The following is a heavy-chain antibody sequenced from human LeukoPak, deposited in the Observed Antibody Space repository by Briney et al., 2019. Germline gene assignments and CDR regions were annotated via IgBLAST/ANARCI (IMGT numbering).Heavy chain of an antibody. V-gene: IGHV1-2*02. D-gene: IGHD4-17*01. CDR3: ARGDTTVTIDSGLGC. CDR1: GYTFTGYY. Sequence: GASVKVSCKASGYTFTGYYMHWVRQAPGQGLEWMGWINPNSGGTNYAQKFQGRVTMTRDTSISTAYMELSRLRSDDTAVYYCARGDTTVTIDSGLGCWGQGTLVTVSS. CDR2: INPNSGGT. J-gene: IGHJ4*02.